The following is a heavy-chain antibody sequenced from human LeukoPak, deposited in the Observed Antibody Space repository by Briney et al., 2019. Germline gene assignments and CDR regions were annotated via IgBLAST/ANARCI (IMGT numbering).Heavy chain of an antibody. CDR1: GGSISSYY. CDR2: IYTSGST. J-gene: IGHJ5*02. Sequence: SETLSLTCTVSGGSISSYYWSWIRQPAGKGLGWIGRIYTSGSTNYNPSLKSRVTMSVDTSKNQFSLKLSSVTAADTAVYYCARDVSLGNWFDPWGQGTLVTVSS. CDR3: ARDVSLGNWFDP. D-gene: IGHD7-27*01. V-gene: IGHV4-4*07.